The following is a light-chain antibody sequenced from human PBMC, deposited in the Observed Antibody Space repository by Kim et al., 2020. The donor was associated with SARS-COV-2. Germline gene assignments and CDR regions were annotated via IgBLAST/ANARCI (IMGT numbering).Light chain of an antibody. V-gene: IGKV3-20*01. Sequence: PGESATLSCRASHSFRKPYLTRYQQKPGQPPRLLIYGGSTRATGIPDRFSGSGSGTDFTLTISRVEPEDFAVYYCQQYGSSLPYTFGQGTKLEI. CDR1: HSFRKPY. J-gene: IGKJ2*01. CDR3: QQYGSSLPYT. CDR2: GGS.